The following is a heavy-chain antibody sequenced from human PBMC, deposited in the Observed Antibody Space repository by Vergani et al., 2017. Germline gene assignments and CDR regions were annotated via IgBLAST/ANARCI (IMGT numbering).Heavy chain of an antibody. J-gene: IGHJ6*02. CDR3: AGDGVLDSSGYYYRDYYYYGMDV. CDR2: IIPILGIA. Sequence: QVQLVQSGAEVKKPGSSVKVSCKASGGTFSSYAISWVRQAPGQGLEWMGRIIPILGIANYAQKFQGRVTITADKSTSTAYMELSSLRSEDTAVYYCAGDGVLDSSGYYYRDYYYYGMDVWGQGTTVTVSS. D-gene: IGHD3-22*01. CDR1: GGTFSSYA. V-gene: IGHV1-69*04.